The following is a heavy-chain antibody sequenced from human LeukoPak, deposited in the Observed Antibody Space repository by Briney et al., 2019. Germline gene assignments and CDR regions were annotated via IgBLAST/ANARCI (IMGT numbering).Heavy chain of an antibody. CDR1: GFSVNNNY. J-gene: IGHJ4*02. D-gene: IGHD5-12*01. CDR2: MYSDGST. Sequence: GGSLRLSCAASGFSVNNNYMSWVRQAPGKGLEWVSSMYSDGSTYYADSVKGRFSISRDSSKNTMYLQMNSLRDEDTAVYYCAREHLATMDYWGQGTLVTVSS. V-gene: IGHV3-53*01. CDR3: AREHLATMDY.